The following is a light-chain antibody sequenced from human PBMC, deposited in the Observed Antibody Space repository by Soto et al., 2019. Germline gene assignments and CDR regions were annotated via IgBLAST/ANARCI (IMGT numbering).Light chain of an antibody. CDR1: QSVSSN. V-gene: IGKV3-15*01. CDR2: GAF. Sequence: IVMTQSPATLSVSPGERGTLSCRASQSVSSNLAWYQQKPGQAPSLLIYGAFTRAAGVPARFSGSGSGTEFTLTISSLQSEDSAVYFCQQYANWPKTFGQGTKVDI. CDR3: QQYANWPKT. J-gene: IGKJ1*01.